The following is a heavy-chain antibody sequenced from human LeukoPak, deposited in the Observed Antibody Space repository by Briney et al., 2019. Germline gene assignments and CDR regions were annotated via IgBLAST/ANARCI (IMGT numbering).Heavy chain of an antibody. V-gene: IGHV1-8*01. D-gene: IGHD3-10*01. Sequence: GASVKVSCKASGYTFTSYDINWVRRATGQGLEWMGWMNPNSGNTGYAQKFQGRVTMTRNTSISTAYMELSSLRSEDTAVYYCARGDRITMVRGVYDIDYWGQGTLVTVSS. J-gene: IGHJ4*02. CDR1: GYTFTSYD. CDR2: MNPNSGNT. CDR3: ARGDRITMVRGVYDIDY.